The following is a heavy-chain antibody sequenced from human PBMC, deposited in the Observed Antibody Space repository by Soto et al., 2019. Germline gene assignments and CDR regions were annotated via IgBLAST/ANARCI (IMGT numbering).Heavy chain of an antibody. Sequence: EVQLVESGGGLVKPGGSLRLSCGASGFTFSSYSMNWVRQAPGKGLEWVSSISSSSSYIYYADSVKGRFTISRDNAKNSLYLQMNSLRAEDTAVYYCARERRGSGRRYYFDYWGQGTLVTVSS. CDR3: ARERRGSGRRYYFDY. CDR2: ISSSSSYI. CDR1: GFTFSSYS. J-gene: IGHJ4*02. V-gene: IGHV3-21*01. D-gene: IGHD3-10*01.